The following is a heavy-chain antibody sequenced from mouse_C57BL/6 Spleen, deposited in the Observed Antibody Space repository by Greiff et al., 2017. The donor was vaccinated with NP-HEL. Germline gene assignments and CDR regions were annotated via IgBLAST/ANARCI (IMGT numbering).Heavy chain of an antibody. CDR3: TTHYGYDGFDY. CDR1: GFNIKDDY. J-gene: IGHJ2*01. Sequence: EVQLQQSGAELVRPGASVQLSCTASGFNIKDDYMHWVKQRPEQGLEWIGWIDPENGDTEYASKFQGKATITADTSSNTAYLQLSSLTSEDTAVYYCTTHYGYDGFDYWGQGTTLTVSS. D-gene: IGHD2-2*01. CDR2: IDPENGDT. V-gene: IGHV14-4*01.